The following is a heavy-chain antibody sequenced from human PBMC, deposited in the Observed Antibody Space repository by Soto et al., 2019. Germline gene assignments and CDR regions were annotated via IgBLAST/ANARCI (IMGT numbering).Heavy chain of an antibody. Sequence: EVQLLESGGGLVQPGGSLRLSCAASGFTFSSYAMRWVRQAPGQGLEWVSAISGSGGSTYYADSVKGRFTIARDNSKNTLYLQMNSLRAEDTAVYYCAKDLDYGDFRGSMDVWGQGTTVTVSS. V-gene: IGHV3-23*01. CDR1: GFTFSSYA. D-gene: IGHD4-17*01. J-gene: IGHJ6*02. CDR3: AKDLDYGDFRGSMDV. CDR2: ISGSGGST.